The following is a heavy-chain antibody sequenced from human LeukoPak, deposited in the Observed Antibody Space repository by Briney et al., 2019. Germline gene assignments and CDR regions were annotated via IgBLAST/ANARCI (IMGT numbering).Heavy chain of an antibody. CDR2: IYYSGST. V-gene: IGHV4-61*01. D-gene: IGHD3-9*01. J-gene: IGHJ6*03. CDR3: ARVQSELDWDYYYYYMDV. Sequence: PSETLSLTCTVSGGSISSDSYYWSWIRQPPGKGLEWLGYIYYSGSTNYNPSLKSRVTISVDTSKNQFSLKLSSVTAADTAVYYCARVQSELDWDYYYYYMDVWGKGTTVTISS. CDR1: GGSISSDSYY.